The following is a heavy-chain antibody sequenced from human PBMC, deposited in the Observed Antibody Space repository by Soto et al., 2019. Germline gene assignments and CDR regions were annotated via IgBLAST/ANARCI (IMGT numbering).Heavy chain of an antibody. Sequence: QLQESGPGLVKPSETLSLTCTVSGGSIISSTFYWGWIRQPPGKGLEWIGSVEYGGSTYDNPSLKSRVTRSADTSKNLFALKLTSVTAADTAIYYCARHVRGAVTMNWFDPWGHGTLVTVSS. CDR2: VEYGGST. D-gene: IGHD3-10*02. CDR1: GGSIISSTFY. V-gene: IGHV4-39*01. CDR3: ARHVRGAVTMNWFDP. J-gene: IGHJ5*02.